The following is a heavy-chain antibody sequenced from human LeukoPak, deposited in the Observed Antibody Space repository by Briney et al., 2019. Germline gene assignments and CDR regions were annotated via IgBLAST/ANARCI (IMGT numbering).Heavy chain of an antibody. CDR1: GYTFTSYV. Sequence: ASVKVSCKASGYTFTSYVISWVRQAPGQGLEWMGWISAYNGNTNYAQNLQGRVTMTTDTSTSTAYMELSSLRSEDTAVYYCARGGQSRLYYYDSSGYSTNWFDPWGQGTLVTVSS. CDR2: ISAYNGNT. D-gene: IGHD3-22*01. CDR3: ARGGQSRLYYYDSSGYSTNWFDP. V-gene: IGHV1-18*01. J-gene: IGHJ5*02.